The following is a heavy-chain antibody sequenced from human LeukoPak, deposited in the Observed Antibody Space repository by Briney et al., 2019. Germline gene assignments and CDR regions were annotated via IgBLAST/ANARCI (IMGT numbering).Heavy chain of an antibody. J-gene: IGHJ5*02. V-gene: IGHV4-38-2*02. D-gene: IGHD3-3*01. CDR2: VHHSGRT. CDR3: ARDHLANLASRLFDP. Sequence: SETLSLTCTVSGYSISSDYYWGWIRQPPGKGLEWIGSVHHSGRTHYNPSLKSRVTISVDTSKNQFSLKLNSVTAADTAVYYCARDHLANLASRLFDPWGQGSLVTVSS. CDR1: GYSISSDYY.